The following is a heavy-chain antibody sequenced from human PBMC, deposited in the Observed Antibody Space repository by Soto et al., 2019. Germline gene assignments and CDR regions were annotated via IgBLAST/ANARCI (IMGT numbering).Heavy chain of an antibody. Sequence: PGGSLKLACAASVLLFTNLSMSWVRRAPGKGLEWVAGISDNGGSTYHADSVKGRFTISRDNSKNTLSLQMNSLRVEDTAVYYCARGLDKAAGGAFDIWGQGTM. D-gene: IGHD3-10*01. J-gene: IGHJ3*02. CDR1: VLLFTNLS. V-gene: IGHV3-23*01. CDR3: ARGLDKAAGGAFDI. CDR2: ISDNGGST.